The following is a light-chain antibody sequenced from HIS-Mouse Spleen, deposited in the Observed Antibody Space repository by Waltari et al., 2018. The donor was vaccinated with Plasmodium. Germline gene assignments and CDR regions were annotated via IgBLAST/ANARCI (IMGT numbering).Light chain of an antibody. Sequence: DVVMTQSPLSLPVPLGPPASISCRSRQSLVYSDGNAYVNWVQQRPGQSTRRLIYKVSNRDSGVPDRFSGSGSGTDFTLKISRVEAEDVGVYYCMQGTHWPYTFGQGTKLEIK. V-gene: IGKV2-30*01. CDR1: QSLVYSDGNAY. CDR3: MQGTHWPYT. J-gene: IGKJ2*01. CDR2: KVS.